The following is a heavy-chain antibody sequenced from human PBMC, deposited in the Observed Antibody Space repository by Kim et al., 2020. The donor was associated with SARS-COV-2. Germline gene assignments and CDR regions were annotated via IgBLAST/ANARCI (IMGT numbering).Heavy chain of an antibody. J-gene: IGHJ4*02. V-gene: IGHV3-7*03. Sequence: EENYGDSVRVRFTISRDNAKNSLSLQMNSLRVEDTAVYYCARARMDDYWGQGTLVTVSS. CDR3: ARARMDDY. CDR2: EE.